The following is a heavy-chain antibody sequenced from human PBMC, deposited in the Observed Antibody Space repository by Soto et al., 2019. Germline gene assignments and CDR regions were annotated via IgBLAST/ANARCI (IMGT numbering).Heavy chain of an antibody. Sequence: QVQLVESGGGVVQPGRSLRLSCAASGFTFSSYSIHWVRQAPGKGLEWVAVISFDGSYEYYADSVKGRFTISRDNSKNPVYLQMNSLRAEDTAVYYCARGAGITVASTSFDYWGQGTLVTVSP. CDR1: GFTFSSYS. CDR3: ARGAGITVASTSFDY. J-gene: IGHJ4*02. D-gene: IGHD6-19*01. V-gene: IGHV3-30-3*01. CDR2: ISFDGSYE.